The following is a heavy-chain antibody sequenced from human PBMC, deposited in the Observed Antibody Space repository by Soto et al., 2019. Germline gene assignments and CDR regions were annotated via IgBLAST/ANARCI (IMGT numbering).Heavy chain of an antibody. V-gene: IGHV3-7*03. D-gene: IGHD3-22*01. CDR1: GFTFSNSW. CDR2: IKHDGSEK. J-gene: IGHJ4*02. CDR3: ARGGWGYFDSGGYLWFDY. Sequence: QLVESGGGLVQPGGSLRLSCATSGFTFSNSWMTWVRQAPGKGLEWVANIKHDGSEKYYLDSVKGRYPISRDNAKDSLYLQMNSLRAEDTAVYYCARGGWGYFDSGGYLWFDYWGQGTLVTVSS.